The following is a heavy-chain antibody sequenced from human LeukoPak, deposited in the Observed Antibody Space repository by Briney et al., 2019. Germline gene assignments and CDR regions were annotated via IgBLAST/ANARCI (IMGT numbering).Heavy chain of an antibody. CDR1: GFTFSSYG. J-gene: IGHJ6*02. D-gene: IGHD6-19*01. V-gene: IGHV3-30*18. CDR3: AKESGWFGDYYYGMDV. Sequence: GGSLRLSCAASGFTFSSYGMHWVRQAPGKGLEWVAVISYDGSNKYYADSVKGRFTISRDNSKNTPYLQMNSLRAEDTAVYYCAKESGWFGDYYYGMDVWGQGTTVTVSS. CDR2: ISYDGSNK.